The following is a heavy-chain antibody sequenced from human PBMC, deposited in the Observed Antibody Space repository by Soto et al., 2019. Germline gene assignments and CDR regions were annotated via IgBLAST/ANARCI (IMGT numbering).Heavy chain of an antibody. CDR1: GGSISSSNW. D-gene: IGHD4-17*01. CDR3: ARESVGDYPLLDY. V-gene: IGHV4-4*02. Sequence: SETLSLTCAVSGGSISSSNWWSWVRQPPGKGLEWIGEIYHSGSTNYNPSLKSRVTISVDKSKNQFSLELSSLRSDDTAVYYCARESVGDYPLLDYWGQGTLVTVSS. J-gene: IGHJ4*01. CDR2: IYHSGST.